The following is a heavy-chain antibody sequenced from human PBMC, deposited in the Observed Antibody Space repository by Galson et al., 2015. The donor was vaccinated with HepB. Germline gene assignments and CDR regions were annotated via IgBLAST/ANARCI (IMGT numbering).Heavy chain of an antibody. V-gene: IGHV3-9*01. Sequence: SLRLSCAASGFTFDDYAMHWVRQAPGKGLEWVSGISWNSGSIGYADSVKGRFTISRDNAKNSLYLQMNSLRAEDTALYYCAKDSLYSYGFGYYFDYWGQGTLVTVSS. J-gene: IGHJ4*02. CDR2: ISWNSGSI. D-gene: IGHD5-18*01. CDR3: AKDSLYSYGFGYYFDY. CDR1: GFTFDDYA.